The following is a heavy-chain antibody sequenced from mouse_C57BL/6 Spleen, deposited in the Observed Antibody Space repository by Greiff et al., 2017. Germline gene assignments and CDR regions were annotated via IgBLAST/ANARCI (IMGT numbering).Heavy chain of an antibody. V-gene: IGHV1-26*01. CDR3: ARMAPYDYGSYYFDY. J-gene: IGHJ2*01. Sequence: VQLQQSGPELVKPGASVKISCKASGYTFTDYYMNWVKQSHGKSLEWIGDINPNNGGTSYNQKFKGKATLTVDKSSSTAYMERRSLTSEDSAVYYCARMAPYDYGSYYFDYWGQGTTLTVSS. CDR2: INPNNGGT. CDR1: GYTFTDYY. D-gene: IGHD2-4*01.